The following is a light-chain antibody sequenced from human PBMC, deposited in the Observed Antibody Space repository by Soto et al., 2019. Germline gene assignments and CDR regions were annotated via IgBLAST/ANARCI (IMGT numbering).Light chain of an antibody. V-gene: IGKV3-11*01. J-gene: IGKJ5*01. Sequence: EIVLTQSPGTPSLSPGERATLSCRASQSVTSYLAWYQQKPGQAPRLLIYDASNRATGIPARFSGSGSGTDFTLTISSLQTEDFSVYYCQQRSSWPMITFGQGTRLEIK. CDR1: QSVTSY. CDR3: QQRSSWPMIT. CDR2: DAS.